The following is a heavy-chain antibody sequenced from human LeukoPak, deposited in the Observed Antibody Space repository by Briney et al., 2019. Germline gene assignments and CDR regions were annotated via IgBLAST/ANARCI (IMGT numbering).Heavy chain of an antibody. CDR3: ARGGQQLTPNWFDP. CDR1: GGSISTHY. Sequence: PSETLSLTCTVSGGSISTHYWTWIRQPPGKGLEWIGYIYYSGSTNYNPSLKSRVTISVDTSKNQFSLKLSSVTAADTAAYYCARGGQQLTPNWFDPWGQGTLVTVSS. CDR2: IYYSGST. V-gene: IGHV4-59*11. D-gene: IGHD6-13*01. J-gene: IGHJ5*02.